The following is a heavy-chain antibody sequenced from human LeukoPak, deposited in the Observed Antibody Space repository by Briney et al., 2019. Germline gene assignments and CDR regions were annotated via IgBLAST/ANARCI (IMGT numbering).Heavy chain of an antibody. D-gene: IGHD3-3*01. Sequence: GPLTHLCPTSRITFGENSMSRVRHPIRKKQEWVSGIDWNGERTAYAGSVRGRFTVSRDDAKKSLYLQMNSLRAEDTALYYCARGVLYDYWSDYGALNFYYYMDVWGKGTTVTVSS. CDR2: IDWNGERT. CDR1: RITFGENS. V-gene: IGHV3-20*04. CDR3: ARGVLYDYWSDYGALNFYYYMDV. J-gene: IGHJ6*03.